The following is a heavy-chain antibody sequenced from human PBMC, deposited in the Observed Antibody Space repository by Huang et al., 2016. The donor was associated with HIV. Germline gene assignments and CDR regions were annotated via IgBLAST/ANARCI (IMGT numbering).Heavy chain of an antibody. CDR2: TSGSGGNT. CDR1: AFSFRSYA. J-gene: IGHJ5*02. Sequence: EMQLLESGGGLVQPGGSLRLSCAASAFSFRSYAMTWVRQARGKGVAWVAATSGSGGNTYYADAVKGRFTISRDNSKNTLYLQMNSLRAEDTAVYYCAKVASGYDFSARGSDWFDPWGQGTLVSVSS. V-gene: IGHV3-23*01. D-gene: IGHD5-12*01. CDR3: AKVASGYDFSARGSDWFDP.